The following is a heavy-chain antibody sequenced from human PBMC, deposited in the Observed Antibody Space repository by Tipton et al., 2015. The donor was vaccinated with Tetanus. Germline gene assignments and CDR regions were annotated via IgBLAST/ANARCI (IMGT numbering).Heavy chain of an antibody. V-gene: IGHV4-34*01. J-gene: IGHJ5*02. D-gene: IGHD2-21*02. Sequence: LRLSCAVYGASFSDYYWSWIRQPPGKGLEWIGNVYYNGNTLQNPSLKGRVTLSLDKSKNQFSLKLTSVTAADTAVYYCARTADNWFDPWGQGTLVTVSS. CDR1: GASFSDYY. CDR2: VYYNGNT. CDR3: ARTADNWFDP.